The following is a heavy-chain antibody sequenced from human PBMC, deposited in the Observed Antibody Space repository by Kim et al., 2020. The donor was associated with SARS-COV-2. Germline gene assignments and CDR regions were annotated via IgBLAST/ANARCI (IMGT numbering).Heavy chain of an antibody. D-gene: IGHD3-10*01. CDR3: AKDREAGSYSFYYYGMDV. Sequence: KGRFTTTRDNSKNTLYLQMNSLRAEDTAVYYCAKDREAGSYSFYYYGMDVWGQGTTVTVSS. J-gene: IGHJ6*02. V-gene: IGHV3-23*03.